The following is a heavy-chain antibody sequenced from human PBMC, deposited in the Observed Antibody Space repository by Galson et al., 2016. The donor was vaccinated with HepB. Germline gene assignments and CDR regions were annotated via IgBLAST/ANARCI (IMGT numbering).Heavy chain of an antibody. Sequence: SLRLSCAASGFTFSTYSMNWVRQAPGKGLEWVSFISITRGYKYYADSLKGRVTISRDNAKNSLYLQMNSLRAEDTAVYYCARPPEGDRRHFDLWGRGTLVTVSS. CDR1: GFTFSTYS. CDR3: ARPPEGDRRHFDL. CDR2: ISITRGYK. V-gene: IGHV3-21*01. D-gene: IGHD3-16*01. J-gene: IGHJ2*01.